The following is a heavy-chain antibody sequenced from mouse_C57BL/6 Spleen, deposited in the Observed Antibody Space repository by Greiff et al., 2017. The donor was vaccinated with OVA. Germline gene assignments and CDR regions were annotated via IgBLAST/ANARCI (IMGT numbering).Heavy chain of an antibody. CDR3: ARSYGSSYDYAMDD. V-gene: IGHV1-69*01. J-gene: IGHJ4*01. D-gene: IGHD1-1*01. Sequence: QVQLQQPGAELVMPGASVKLSCKASGYTFTSYWMHWVKPRPGQGLEWIGEIDPSDSYTNYNQKFKGKSTLTVDKSSSTAYMQLSSLTSEDSAVYYCARSYGSSYDYAMDDWGQGTSVTVSS. CDR1: GYTFTSYW. CDR2: IDPSDSYT.